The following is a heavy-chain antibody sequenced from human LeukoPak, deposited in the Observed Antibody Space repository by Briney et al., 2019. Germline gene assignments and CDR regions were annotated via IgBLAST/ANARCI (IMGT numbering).Heavy chain of an antibody. CDR3: ARDGLPFGIAAAAGGGY. CDR2: ISAYNGNA. D-gene: IGHD6-13*01. CDR1: GYTFTSYG. Sequence: GASVKVSCKASGYTFTSYGISWVRQAPGQGLEWMGWISAYNGNANYAQKLQGRVTMTTDTSTSTAYMELRSLRSDDTAVYYCARDGLPFGIAAAAGGGYWGQGTLVTVSS. J-gene: IGHJ4*02. V-gene: IGHV1-18*01.